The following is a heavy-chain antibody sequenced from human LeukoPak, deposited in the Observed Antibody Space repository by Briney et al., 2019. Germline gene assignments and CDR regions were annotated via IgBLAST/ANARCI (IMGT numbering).Heavy chain of an antibody. V-gene: IGHV3-74*01. CDR1: GFTFSTYW. Sequence: GGSLRLSCAASGFTFSTYWMHWVRQAPGKGLVWVSRIKSDGSSTSYADSAKGRFIISRDNAKNTLYLQMNSLRAEDTAVYSCARGADGVSSNSRGWFDPWGQGTLVTVSS. CDR2: IKSDGSST. CDR3: ARGADGVSSNSRGWFDP. D-gene: IGHD2-15*01. J-gene: IGHJ5*02.